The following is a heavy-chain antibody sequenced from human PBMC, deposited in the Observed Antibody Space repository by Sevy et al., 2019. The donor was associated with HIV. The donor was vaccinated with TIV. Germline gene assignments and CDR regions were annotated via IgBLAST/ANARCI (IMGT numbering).Heavy chain of an antibody. J-gene: IGHJ5*02. CDR1: GGSISSVTYY. Sequence: SETLSLTCTVSGGSISSVTYYWGWIRQPPGKGLEWIGSIYYSGNTYYNPSLKSRVTISVDTSKNQFSLKLSSVTAADTAMYYCARHGGRESNYYGSGTGTRFFWFDPWGQGTLVTVSS. D-gene: IGHD3-10*01. V-gene: IGHV4-39*01. CDR3: ARHGGRESNYYGSGTGTRFFWFDP. CDR2: IYYSGNT.